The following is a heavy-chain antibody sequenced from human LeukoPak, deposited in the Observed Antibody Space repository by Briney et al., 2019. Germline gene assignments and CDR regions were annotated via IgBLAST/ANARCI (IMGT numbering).Heavy chain of an antibody. CDR1: GFTFSSYA. J-gene: IGHJ4*02. D-gene: IGHD2-2*02. V-gene: IGHV3-23*01. CDR2: ISGSGGST. Sequence: GGSLRLPCAASGFTFSSYAMSWVRQAPGKGLEWVSAISGSGGSTYYADSVKGRFTISRDNSKNTLYLQMNGLRAEDTAVYYCAKSGCSSTSCYIGYYFDYWAREPWSPSPQ. CDR3: AKSGCSSTSCYIGYYFDY.